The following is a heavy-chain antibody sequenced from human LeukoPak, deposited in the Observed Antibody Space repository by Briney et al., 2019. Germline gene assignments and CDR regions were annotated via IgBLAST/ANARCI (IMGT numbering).Heavy chain of an antibody. V-gene: IGHV4-34*01. D-gene: IGHD3-10*01. CDR1: GGSFSGYY. CDR2: INHSGST. J-gene: IGHJ6*03. CDR3: ARGAGFGSGRPFYYYYYLDV. Sequence: SETLSLTCAVYGGSFSGYYWSWIRQPPGKGLEWIGEINHSGSTNYNPSLKSRVTISVDTSKNQFSLKLSSVTAADTAMYYCARGAGFGSGRPFYYYYYLDVWGKGTTVTISS.